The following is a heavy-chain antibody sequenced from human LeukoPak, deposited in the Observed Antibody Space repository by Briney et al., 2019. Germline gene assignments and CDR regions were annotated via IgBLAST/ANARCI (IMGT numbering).Heavy chain of an antibody. CDR1: GFTFSSYA. CDR2: ISWNSGSI. V-gene: IGHV3-9*01. J-gene: IGHJ4*02. D-gene: IGHD3-22*01. CDR3: AKDIYYDSKGPLDY. Sequence: GGSLRLSCAASGFTFSSYAMSWVRQAPGKGLEWVSGISWNSGSIGYADSVKGRFTISRDNAKNSLYLQMNSLRAEDTALYYCAKDIYYDSKGPLDYWGQGTLVTVSS.